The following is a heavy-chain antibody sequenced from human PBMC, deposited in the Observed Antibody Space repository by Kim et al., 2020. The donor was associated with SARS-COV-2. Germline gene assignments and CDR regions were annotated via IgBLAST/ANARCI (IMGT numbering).Heavy chain of an antibody. CDR3: AKDPTRDPIWFGELSFPFDP. D-gene: IGHD3-10*01. CDR1: GFTFSSYA. V-gene: IGHV3-23*01. Sequence: GGSLRLSCAASGFTFSSYAMSWVRQAPGKGLEWVSAISGSGGSTYYADSVKGRFTISRDNSKNTLYLQMNSLRAEDTAVYYCAKDPTRDPIWFGELSFPFDPWGQGTLVTVSS. J-gene: IGHJ5*02. CDR2: ISGSGGST.